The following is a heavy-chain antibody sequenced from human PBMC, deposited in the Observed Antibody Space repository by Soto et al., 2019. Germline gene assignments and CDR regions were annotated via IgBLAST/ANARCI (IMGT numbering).Heavy chain of an antibody. V-gene: IGHV1-2*04. CDR1: ENTFTIYY. CDR2: INLKNGDT. Sequence: ASVKVSCKASENTFTIYYMHWVRQAPGQGLEWMGWINLKNGDTRYAQKFQGWVTMTRDTSINTVYMEMSRLSSDDTAMYYCARDEAYDSGKNSFDFWGQGTLVTVPQ. J-gene: IGHJ4*02. CDR3: ARDEAYDSGKNSFDF. D-gene: IGHD3-10*01.